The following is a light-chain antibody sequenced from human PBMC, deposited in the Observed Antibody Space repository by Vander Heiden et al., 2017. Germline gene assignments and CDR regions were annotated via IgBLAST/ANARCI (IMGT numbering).Light chain of an antibody. J-gene: IGLJ1*01. CDR3: AAWDDSLSGYV. CDR1: SSNIGSNY. CDR2: RDN. Sequence: QSVLTQPPSASGTPGQRVPISFSGSSSNIGSNYVYWFQPLPGTAPNLLIYRDNRRPSGVPDRFSGSKSGTAASLAISGLRSEDEADCYCAAWDDSLSGYVFGTGTKVTVL. V-gene: IGLV1-47*01.